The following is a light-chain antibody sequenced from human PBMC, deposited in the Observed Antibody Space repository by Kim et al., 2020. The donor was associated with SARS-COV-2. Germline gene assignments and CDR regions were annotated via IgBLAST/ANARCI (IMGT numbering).Light chain of an antibody. CDR1: KSIGTR. J-gene: IGKJ5*01. CDR2: GAS. CDR3: QQYAYWRA. Sequence: SRAPGERATLSCRASKSIGTRLAWDQQKPGQAPRVLIYGASARATGIPARFSGSGSGTEFTLTISNLQSEDFAVYYCQQYAYWRAFGQGTRLEIK. V-gene: IGKV3-15*01.